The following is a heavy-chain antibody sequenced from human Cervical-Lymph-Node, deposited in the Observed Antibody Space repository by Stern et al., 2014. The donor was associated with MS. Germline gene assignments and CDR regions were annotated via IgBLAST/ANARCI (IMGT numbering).Heavy chain of an antibody. CDR2: IFPVFGTP. CDR1: GGTFSKFP. Sequence: VQLVESGAEVTKPGSSVKVSCKASGGTFSKFPSSWVRQAPGQGLEWMGGIFPVFGTPTYAQEFRGRVTITADVSTSTVYMDLSSLRPDDTAVYSCALSSEPSDRWYSLGYDLWGQGTLVTVSS. V-gene: IGHV1-69*01. J-gene: IGHJ5*02. D-gene: IGHD6-13*01. CDR3: ALSSEPSDRWYSLGYDL.